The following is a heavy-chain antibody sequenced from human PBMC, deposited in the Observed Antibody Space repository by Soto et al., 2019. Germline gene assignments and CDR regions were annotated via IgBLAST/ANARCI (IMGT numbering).Heavy chain of an antibody. CDR2: INHSGST. CDR3: ARTRPPAMAPYYYYGMDV. V-gene: IGHV4-34*01. D-gene: IGHD5-18*01. J-gene: IGHJ6*02. CDR1: GGSFSGYY. Sequence: SETLSLTCAVYGGSFSGYYWSWIRQPPGKGLEWIGEINHSGSTNYNPSLKSRVTISVDTSKNQFSLKLSSVTAADTAVYYCARTRPPAMAPYYYYGMDVWGQGTTVTVSS.